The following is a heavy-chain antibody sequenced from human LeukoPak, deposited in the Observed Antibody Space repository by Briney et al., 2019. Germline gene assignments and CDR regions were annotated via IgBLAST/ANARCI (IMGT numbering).Heavy chain of an antibody. CDR2: IYPGDSDS. V-gene: IGHV5-51*01. J-gene: IGHJ3*01. D-gene: IGHD2-21*02. Sequence: GESLKISCKGSGYNFTSHWIGWVRQMPGKGLEWMGIIYPGDSDSRQSPSLRGQVTISADKSINTAYLQWNSLKASDTAMYYCARGHHVVVATATWASDAFDLWGQGTMVTVSA. CDR3: ARGHHVVVATATWASDAFDL. CDR1: GYNFTSHW.